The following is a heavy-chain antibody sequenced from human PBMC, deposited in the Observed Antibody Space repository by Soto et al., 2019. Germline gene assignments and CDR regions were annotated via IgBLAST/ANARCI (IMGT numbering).Heavy chain of an antibody. J-gene: IGHJ6*02. CDR1: GGSFGGYY. V-gene: IGHV4-34*01. CDR3: ARHSQYYDILSGYYDYGMDV. CDR2: INHSGVT. D-gene: IGHD3-9*01. Sequence: PSETLSLTCAVYGGSFGGYYWSWIRQPPGKGLEWIGEINHSGVTNYKPSLKRRVTISVDTSKNQFSLQLGSVTAADTAVYYCARHSQYYDILSGYYDYGMDVWGQGTTVTVSS.